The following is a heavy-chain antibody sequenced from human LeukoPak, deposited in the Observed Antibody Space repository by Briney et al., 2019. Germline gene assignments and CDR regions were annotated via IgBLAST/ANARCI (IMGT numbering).Heavy chain of an antibody. V-gene: IGHV3-7*01. CDR1: GFTFSNYW. CDR2: IKEDGSQK. D-gene: IGHD3-16*01. J-gene: IGHJ4*02. CDR3: ARGLNTSPGIDY. Sequence: GGSLRLSCAASGFTFSNYWINWVRQAPGKGLKWVANIKEDGSQKYYVESVKGRFTVSRDNAKNSVYLQVSSLRDADTGVYYCARGLNTSPGIDYWGQGTLVTVSS.